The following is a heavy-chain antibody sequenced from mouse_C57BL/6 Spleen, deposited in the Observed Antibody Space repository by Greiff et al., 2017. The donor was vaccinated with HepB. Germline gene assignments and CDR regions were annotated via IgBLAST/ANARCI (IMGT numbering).Heavy chain of an antibody. CDR2: IYPGDGDT. CDR1: GYAFSSSW. D-gene: IGHD1-1*01. CDR3: ARGTTVGGAMDY. J-gene: IGHJ4*01. Sequence: QVQLQQSGPELVKPGASVKISCKASGYAFSSSWMNWVKQRPGKGLEWIGRIYPGDGDTNYNGKFKGKATLTADTSSSTAYMQRSSLTSEDSAVYFCARGTTVGGAMDYWGQGTSVTVAS. V-gene: IGHV1-82*01.